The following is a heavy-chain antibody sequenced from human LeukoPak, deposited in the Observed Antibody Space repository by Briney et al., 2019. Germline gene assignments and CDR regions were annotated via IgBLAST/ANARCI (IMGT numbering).Heavy chain of an antibody. CDR1: GGTFSSYA. CDR2: IIPIFGTA. J-gene: IGHJ3*02. D-gene: IGHD2-2*01. Sequence: SVKVSCKASGGTFSSYAISWVRQAPGQGFEWMGGIIPIFGTANYAQKFQGRVTITADKSTSTAYMELSSMRSEDTAVYYCAREGTDCSSTSCYSGGGAFDIWGQGTMVTVSS. V-gene: IGHV1-69*06. CDR3: AREGTDCSSTSCYSGGGAFDI.